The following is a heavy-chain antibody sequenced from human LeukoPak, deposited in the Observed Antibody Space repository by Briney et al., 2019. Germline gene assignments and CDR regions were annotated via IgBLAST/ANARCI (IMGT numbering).Heavy chain of an antibody. CDR2: IYYSGST. J-gene: IGHJ4*02. Sequence: SETLSLTCTVSGGSISSSSYYWGWIRQPPGKGLEWIGSIYYSGSTYYNPSLKSRVTISVDTSKNQFSLKLSSVTAADTAVYYCARGGPSGWYGRYYFDYWGQGTLVTVSS. CDR3: ARGGPSGWYGRYYFDY. D-gene: IGHD6-19*01. V-gene: IGHV4-39*07. CDR1: GGSISSSSYY.